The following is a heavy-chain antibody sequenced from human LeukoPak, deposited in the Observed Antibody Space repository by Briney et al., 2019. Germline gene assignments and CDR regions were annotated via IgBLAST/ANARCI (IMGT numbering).Heavy chain of an antibody. CDR1: GFTFSSYE. V-gene: IGHV3-48*03. Sequence: PGGSLRLSCAASGFTFSSYEMNWVRQAPGKGLEWVSYISSTGGTIYYADSVKGRFTISRDNSRDTLYLQMNSLRVEDTAVYYCAKGYYDYVWGSYYFDYWGQGTLVTVSS. J-gene: IGHJ4*02. D-gene: IGHD3-16*01. CDR3: AKGYYDYVWGSYYFDY. CDR2: ISSTGGTI.